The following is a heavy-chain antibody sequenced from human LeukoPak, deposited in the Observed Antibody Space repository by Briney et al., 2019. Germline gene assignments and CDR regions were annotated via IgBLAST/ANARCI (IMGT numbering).Heavy chain of an antibody. CDR1: GGSFNNSY. D-gene: IGHD2-8*01. V-gene: IGHV4-34*01. CDR3: ARGRSNGWFY. Sequence: SETLSLTCAAYGGSFNNSYWTWIRQSPGKGLEWIGEINHNGTTRYNKPLKSRVTISIDTSKNQFSLKLSSVTAADTAVYYCARGRSNGWFYWGQGTLVTVSS. CDR2: INHNGTT. J-gene: IGHJ4*02.